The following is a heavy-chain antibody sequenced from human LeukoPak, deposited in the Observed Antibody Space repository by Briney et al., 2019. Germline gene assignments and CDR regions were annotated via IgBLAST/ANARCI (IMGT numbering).Heavy chain of an antibody. CDR1: GFTFSSYG. CDR3: AKSYDLFDY. Sequence: AGESLRLSCAASGFTFSSYGMHWVRQAPGKGLEWVVVISYDGSNKYYADSVKGRFTISRDNSKNTLYLQMNSLRAEDTAVYYCAKSYDLFDYWGQGTLVTVSP. V-gene: IGHV3-30*18. D-gene: IGHD3-3*01. J-gene: IGHJ4*02. CDR2: ISYDGSNK.